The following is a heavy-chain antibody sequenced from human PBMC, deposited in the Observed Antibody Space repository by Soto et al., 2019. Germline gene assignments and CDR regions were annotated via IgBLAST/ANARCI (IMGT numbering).Heavy chain of an antibody. D-gene: IGHD2-2*01. V-gene: IGHV3-43*01. CDR3: AKERAVVVPDTINYFGMDA. CDR2: ISWDGEST. Sequence: GGSLRLSCAASGFTFDDYTLHWVRQAPGKGLEWVALISWDGESTHYADSVKGRFTISRDNSKSSLYLQMSSLRSDDTALYYCAKERAVVVPDTINYFGMDAWGQGTTVTVSS. CDR1: GFTFDDYT. J-gene: IGHJ6*02.